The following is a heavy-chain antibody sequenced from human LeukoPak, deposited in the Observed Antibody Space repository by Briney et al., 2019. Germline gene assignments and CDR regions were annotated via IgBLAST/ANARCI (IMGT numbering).Heavy chain of an antibody. J-gene: IGHJ4*02. CDR2: INHSGST. V-gene: IGHV4-34*01. CDR3: ARGLENIVVVTAILGRYFDY. Sequence: SETLSLTCAVYGGSFSGYYWSWIRQPPGKGLEWIGEINHSGSTNYNPSLKSRVPISVDTSKNQFSLKLSSVTAADTAVYYCARGLENIVVVTAILGRYFDYWGQGTLVTVSS. D-gene: IGHD2-21*02. CDR1: GGSFSGYY.